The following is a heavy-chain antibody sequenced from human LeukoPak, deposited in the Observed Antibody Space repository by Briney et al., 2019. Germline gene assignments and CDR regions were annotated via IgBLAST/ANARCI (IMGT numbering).Heavy chain of an antibody. D-gene: IGHD3-10*01. CDR1: GFTFSSYG. V-gene: IGHV3-30*02. J-gene: IGHJ6*03. CDR3: AKGSVESRGTPLYYICYMDV. CDR2: VRYDGRNI. Sequence: AESLPLSCAASGFTFSSYGMHWVRQAPRQGLAWVAFVRYDGRNIYDGDPVKGRFTISRDHSKNTLYLQMNSWSAEDTAVYYCAKGSVESRGTPLYYICYMDVWGKGTTVTVSS.